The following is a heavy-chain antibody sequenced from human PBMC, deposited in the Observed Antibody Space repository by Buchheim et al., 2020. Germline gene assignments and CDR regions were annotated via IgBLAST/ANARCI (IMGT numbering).Heavy chain of an antibody. CDR2: TYHRGSP. J-gene: IGHJ4*02. D-gene: IGHD3-3*01. Sequence: QLQLQESGSGLVKPSQTLSLTCAVSGGSISSGGYSWSWIRQPPGKGLEWIGYTYHRGSPYYNPSLKSRVTISVERSKNQFSLKLSSVTAADTAVYYCARVGVQWGVTYFDYWGQGAL. V-gene: IGHV4-30-2*01. CDR3: ARVGVQWGVTYFDY. CDR1: GGSISSGGYS.